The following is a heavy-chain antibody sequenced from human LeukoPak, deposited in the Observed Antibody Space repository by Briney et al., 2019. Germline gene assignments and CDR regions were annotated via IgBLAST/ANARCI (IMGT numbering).Heavy chain of an antibody. CDR1: GFTFSDHF. J-gene: IGHJ4*02. V-gene: IGHV3-21*01. D-gene: IGHD5-18*01. Sequence: GGSLRLSCTGSGFTFSDHFMTWIRQAPGKGLEWVSSISSSSSYIYYADSVKGRFTISRDNAKNSLYLQMNSLRAEDTAVYYCARDVDVDTAMPDYWGQGTLVTVSS. CDR2: ISSSSSYI. CDR3: ARDVDVDTAMPDY.